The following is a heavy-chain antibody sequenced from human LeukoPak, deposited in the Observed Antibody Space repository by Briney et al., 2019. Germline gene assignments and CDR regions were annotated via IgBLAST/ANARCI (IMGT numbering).Heavy chain of an antibody. J-gene: IGHJ3*02. V-gene: IGHV3-23*01. CDR3: AKDLLFKLAESRQGAFDI. CDR2: ASISSGTI. D-gene: IGHD1-14*01. Sequence: PGGSLRLSCAASGFTSSGHNMNWVRQAPGKGLEWISFASISSGTIYYADSVKARFTISRDNSKNTLYLQMNSLRAEDTAVYYCAKDLLFKLAESRQGAFDIWGQGTMVTVSS. CDR1: GFTSSGHN.